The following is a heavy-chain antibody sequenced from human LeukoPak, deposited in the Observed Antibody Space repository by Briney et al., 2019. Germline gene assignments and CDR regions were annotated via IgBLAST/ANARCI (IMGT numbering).Heavy chain of an antibody. J-gene: IGHJ6*02. CDR1: GGSISSGGYS. V-gene: IGHV4-30-2*01. Sequence: PSQTLSLTCAVSGGSISSGGYSWSWIRQPPGKGLEWIGYIYHSGSTYYNPSLKSRVTISVDTSKNQFSLKLSSVTAADTAVYYCARAAKLGNDYYYGMDVWGQGTTVTVSS. D-gene: IGHD6-13*01. CDR3: ARAAKLGNDYYYGMDV. CDR2: IYHSGST.